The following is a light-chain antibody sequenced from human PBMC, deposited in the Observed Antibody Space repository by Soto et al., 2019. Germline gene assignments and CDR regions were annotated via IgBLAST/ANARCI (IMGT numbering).Light chain of an antibody. J-gene: IGKJ1*01. CDR1: QSVDSNY. CDR2: DAS. V-gene: IGKV3D-11*02. Sequence: EIVLTQSPGTLSLSPGEGATLSCRVSQSVDSNYLAWYQQKPGQAPRXXIYDASNRATGIPARFSGSGSGTDFTLTISSLEPEDCAVYYCQQRSNWHPWTFGQGTKV. CDR3: QQRSNWHPWT.